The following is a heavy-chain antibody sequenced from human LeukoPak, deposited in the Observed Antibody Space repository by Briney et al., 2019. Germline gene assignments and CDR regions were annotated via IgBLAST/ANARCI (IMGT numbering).Heavy chain of an antibody. V-gene: IGHV3-23*01. CDR2: ISAGSSSI. J-gene: IGHJ4*02. D-gene: IGHD6-19*01. Sequence: GGSLRLSCAASGFTFSSDAMSWVRQAPGMGLEWVSAISAGSSSIFYADSVKGRFTISRDNSKNTLYLQMNSLRAEDTAVYYCAKEVAVAGTPGTLNWGQGTLVTVSS. CDR3: AKEVAVAGTPGTLN. CDR1: GFTFSSDA.